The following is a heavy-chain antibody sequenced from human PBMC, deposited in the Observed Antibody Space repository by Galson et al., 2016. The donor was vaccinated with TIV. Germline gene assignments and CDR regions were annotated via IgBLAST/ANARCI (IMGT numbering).Heavy chain of an antibody. CDR2: IDPSDSYT. Sequence: QSGAEVKKPGESLRISCKVSGYTLTHYWINWVRQMPGKGLEWMGRIDPSDSYTNYSPSLQGHVTISADKSISTAYLQWTSLRASDTAMYYCTTHLPRGSGSPDGAWGQGTLVTVSS. CDR3: TTHLPRGSGSPDGA. V-gene: IGHV5-10-1*01. D-gene: IGHD3-10*01. CDR1: GYTLTHYW. J-gene: IGHJ5*02.